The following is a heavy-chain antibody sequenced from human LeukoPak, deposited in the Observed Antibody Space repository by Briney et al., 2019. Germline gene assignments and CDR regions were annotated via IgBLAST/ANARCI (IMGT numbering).Heavy chain of an antibody. CDR1: GFTFGTYT. J-gene: IGHJ4*02. D-gene: IGHD6-19*01. CDR2: ISISSTYR. Sequence: GGSLRLSCAASGFTFGTYTMNWVRQAPGKGLEWVSSISISSTYRYYADSVKGRFTISRDNAKNSLYLQMNSLRAEDTAVYYCAGLPPLYSSGWYAADYWGQGTLVTVSS. V-gene: IGHV3-21*01. CDR3: AGLPPLYSSGWYAADY.